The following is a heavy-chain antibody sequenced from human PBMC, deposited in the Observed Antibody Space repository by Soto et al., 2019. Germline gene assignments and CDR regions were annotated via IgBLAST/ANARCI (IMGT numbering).Heavy chain of an antibody. Sequence: QVQLVQSGAEVKKPGASVKVSCKASGYTFTSYHMHWVRQAPGQGLEWMGIINPSGGSTSYAEKFQGRVTMTRDTSTSTVYMELSSLRSEDTAVYYCARGVGQSRSPSHFAYWGQGTLVTVSS. CDR1: GYTFTSYH. V-gene: IGHV1-46*01. CDR2: INPSGGST. J-gene: IGHJ4*02. D-gene: IGHD6-6*01. CDR3: ARGVGQSRSPSHFAY.